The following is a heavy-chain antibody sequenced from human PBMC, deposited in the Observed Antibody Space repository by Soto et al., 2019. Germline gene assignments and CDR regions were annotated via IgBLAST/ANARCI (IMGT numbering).Heavy chain of an antibody. CDR1: GGSFSGYY. CDR2: INHSGST. J-gene: IGHJ6*03. Sequence: QVQLQQWGAGLLKPSETLSLTCAVYGGSFSGYYWSWIRQPPGKGLEWIGEINHSGSTNYNPSLKSRVTLTVERSKNQFFLKLSSVTAEDTAVYYCARGPRIVVEPAATHYYYYYYMDVWGKGPTVTVSS. CDR3: ARGPRIVVEPAATHYYYYYYMDV. D-gene: IGHD2-2*01. V-gene: IGHV4-34*01.